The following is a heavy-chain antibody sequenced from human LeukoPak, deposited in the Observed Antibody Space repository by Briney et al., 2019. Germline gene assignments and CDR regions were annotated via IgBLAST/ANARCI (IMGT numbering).Heavy chain of an antibody. CDR1: GGSISSGSYY. D-gene: IGHD3-22*01. Sequence: PSETLSLTCTVSGGSISSGSYYWSWIRQPPGKGLEWIGYIYYSGSTNYNPSLKSRVTISVDTSKNQFSLKLSSVTAADTAVYYCARTPYYYDSSGYYGDNWFDPWGQGTLVTVSS. V-gene: IGHV4-61*01. CDR3: ARTPYYYDSSGYYGDNWFDP. CDR2: IYYSGST. J-gene: IGHJ5*02.